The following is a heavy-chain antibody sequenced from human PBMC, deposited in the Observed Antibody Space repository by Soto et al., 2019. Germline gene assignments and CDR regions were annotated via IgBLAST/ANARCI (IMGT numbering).Heavy chain of an antibody. CDR2: ISSSGSTI. D-gene: IGHD4-17*01. Sequence: PGGSLRLSCAASGFTFSDYYMSWIRQAPGKGLEWVSYISSSGSTIYYADSVKGRFTISRDNAKNSLYLQMNSLRAEDTAVYYCASNLNYGEAGGSEAFDIWGRGTMVTVSS. CDR1: GFTFSDYY. J-gene: IGHJ3*02. CDR3: ASNLNYGEAGGSEAFDI. V-gene: IGHV3-11*01.